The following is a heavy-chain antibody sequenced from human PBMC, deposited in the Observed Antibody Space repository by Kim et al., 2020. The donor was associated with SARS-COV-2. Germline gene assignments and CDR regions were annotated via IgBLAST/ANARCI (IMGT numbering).Heavy chain of an antibody. J-gene: IGHJ4*02. V-gene: IGHV3-72*01. D-gene: IGHD3-16*01. Sequence: GGSLRLSCAASGFTSSNHDVEWVRQGPGKGLEWVGRSRDKSNGYSAEYAASVKGRFTMSRDDSKNSAYLQMNSLKPEDTAVYYCARDFRDASNYVVIDHCGQGTLVTVSS. CDR1: GFTSSNHD. CDR2: SRDKSNGYSA. CDR3: ARDFRDASNYVVIDH.